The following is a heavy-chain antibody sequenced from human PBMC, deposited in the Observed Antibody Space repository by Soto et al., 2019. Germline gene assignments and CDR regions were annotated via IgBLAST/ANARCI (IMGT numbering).Heavy chain of an antibody. Sequence: GGSLRLSCAASGFTFSSYAMNWVRQAPGKGLEWVSAISVSVSSTYYADSVKGRFTISRDNAKNTLYLQMNSLRAEDTAVYYCARATHEYGALDYWGQGALVTVSS. CDR1: GFTFSSYA. J-gene: IGHJ4*02. CDR2: ISVSVSST. D-gene: IGHD4-17*01. V-gene: IGHV3-23*01. CDR3: ARATHEYGALDY.